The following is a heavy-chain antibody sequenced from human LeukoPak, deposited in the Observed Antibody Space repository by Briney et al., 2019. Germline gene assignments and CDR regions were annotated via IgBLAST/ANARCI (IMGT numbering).Heavy chain of an antibody. CDR2: ISAYNGNT. CDR1: GYTFTNYG. J-gene: IGHJ4*02. V-gene: IGHV1-18*01. Sequence: ASVKASCKASGYTFTNYGISWVRQAPGQGLEWMGWISAYNGNTNYAQKLQGRVTMTTDTSTSTAYMELRSLRSDDTAVYYCAREGALRYFDWLLSGEYYFDYWGQGTLVTVSS. CDR3: AREGALRYFDWLLSGEYYFDY. D-gene: IGHD3-9*01.